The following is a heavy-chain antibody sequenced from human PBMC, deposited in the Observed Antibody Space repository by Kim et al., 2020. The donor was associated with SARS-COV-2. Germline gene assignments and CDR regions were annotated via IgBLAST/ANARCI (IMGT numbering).Heavy chain of an antibody. D-gene: IGHD1-26*01. CDR2: ISSSSSYI. Sequence: GGSLRLSCAASGFTFSSYSMNWVRQAPGKGLEWVSSISSSSSYIYYADSVKGRFTIFRDNAKNSLYLQMNSLRAEDTAVYYCARVSGSAAPFDYYYGMDVWGQGTTVTVSS. V-gene: IGHV3-21*01. J-gene: IGHJ6*02. CDR1: GFTFSSYS. CDR3: ARVSGSAAPFDYYYGMDV.